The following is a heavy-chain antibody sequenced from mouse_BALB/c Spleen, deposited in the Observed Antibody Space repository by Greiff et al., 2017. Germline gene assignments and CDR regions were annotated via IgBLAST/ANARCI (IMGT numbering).Heavy chain of an antibody. CDR2: ISSGGSYT. V-gene: IGHV5-9-3*01. CDR3: ARGVLRLQAMDY. CDR1: GFTFSSYA. Sequence: EVHLVESGGGLVKPGGSLKLSCAASGFTFSSYAMSWVRQTPEKRLEWVATISSGGSYTYYPDSVKGRFTISRDNAKNTLYLQMSSLRSEDTAMYYCARGVLRLQAMDYWGQGTSVTVSS. D-gene: IGHD1-2*01. J-gene: IGHJ4*01.